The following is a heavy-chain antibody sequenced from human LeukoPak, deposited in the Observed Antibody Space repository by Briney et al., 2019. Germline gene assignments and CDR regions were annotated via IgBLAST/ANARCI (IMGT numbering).Heavy chain of an antibody. V-gene: IGHV4-39*07. J-gene: IGHJ4*02. Sequence: SETLSLTCNASGDSITNSAYYWGWIRQPPGKGLEWIGTTFYVGSPYYNPSLRSRVTISADTSKNQISLKVASVTAADTAVYYCARDLGAARRGFDYWGQGILVTVSS. D-gene: IGHD6-6*01. CDR2: TFYVGSP. CDR3: ARDLGAARRGFDY. CDR1: GDSITNSAYY.